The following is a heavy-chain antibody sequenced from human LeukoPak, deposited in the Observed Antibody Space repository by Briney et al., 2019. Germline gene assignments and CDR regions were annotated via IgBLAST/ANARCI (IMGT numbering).Heavy chain of an antibody. CDR3: ARDYDYYSGHNLDAFDI. D-gene: IGHD2-15*01. J-gene: IGHJ3*02. V-gene: IGHV3-7*01. CDR2: IKKDGSAK. Sequence: PGGCLRLSCAASGLTFSRYWMTWVRQVPGKGLEWVANIKKDGSAKSYVDSVKGRFHISRDNAKNSLYLQMNSLRVEDTAVYYCARDYDYYSGHNLDAFDIWGQGTTVTGSS. CDR1: GLTFSRYW.